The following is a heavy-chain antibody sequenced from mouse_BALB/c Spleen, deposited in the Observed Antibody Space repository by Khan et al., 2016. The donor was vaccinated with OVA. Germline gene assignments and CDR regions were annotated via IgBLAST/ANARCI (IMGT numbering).Heavy chain of an antibody. V-gene: IGHV2-6*02. CDR1: GFSLTSYG. CDR2: IWSDGST. CDR3: ARGGFYAMDY. J-gene: IGHJ4*01. Sequence: QVQLKASGPGLVAPSQSLSITCTVSGFSLTSYGVHWVRQPPGKGLEWLVVIWSDGSTTYNSALKSRLSISKDNYKSQVFLKMNSLQTDDTARYDCARGGFYAMDYWGQGTSVTVSS.